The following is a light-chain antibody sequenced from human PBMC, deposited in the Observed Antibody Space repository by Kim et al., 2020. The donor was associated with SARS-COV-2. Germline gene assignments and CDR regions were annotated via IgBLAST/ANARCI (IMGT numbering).Light chain of an antibody. CDR1: QNVGNS. CDR2: GAS. J-gene: IGKJ4*01. Sequence: PGERATLSCRASQNVGNSLAWYQQRRGHSPRLLIYGASNRATDIPARFSGSGSGTDFTLTISSLEPEDFAVYYCQQRGNWPTFGGGTKLEI. V-gene: IGKV3-11*01. CDR3: QQRGNWPT.